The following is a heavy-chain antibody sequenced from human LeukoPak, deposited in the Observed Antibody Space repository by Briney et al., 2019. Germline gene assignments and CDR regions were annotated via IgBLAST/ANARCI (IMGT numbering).Heavy chain of an antibody. Sequence: ASVKVSCKASGYTFTGYYMHWVRQAPGQGLEWMGWINPNSGGTNYAQKFQGRVTMTRDTSITTAYMELSRLSSDDSAVYYCARHPGKVTNDWYFDLWGRGTLVTVSS. CDR2: INPNSGGT. CDR3: ARHPGKVTNDWYFDL. V-gene: IGHV1-2*02. J-gene: IGHJ2*01. CDR1: GYTFTGYY. D-gene: IGHD4-23*01.